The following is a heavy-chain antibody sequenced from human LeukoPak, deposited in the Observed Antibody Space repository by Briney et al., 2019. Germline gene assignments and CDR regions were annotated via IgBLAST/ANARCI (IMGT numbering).Heavy chain of an antibody. CDR2: IFTSGST. CDR1: GGSLSSYY. V-gene: IGHV4-59*10. J-gene: IGHJ6*03. Sequence: SETLSLTCAVYGGSLSSYYWSWIRQPAGKGLEWIGRIFTSGSTNYNPSLKSRVTMSVDASKNQFSLKLSSVTAADTAVYYCARVRRAGINYYYMDVWGKGTTVTISS. D-gene: IGHD3-10*01. CDR3: ARVRRAGINYYYMDV.